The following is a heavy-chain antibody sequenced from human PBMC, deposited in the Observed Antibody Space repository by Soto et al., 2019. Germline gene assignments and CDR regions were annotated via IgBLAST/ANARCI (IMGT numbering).Heavy chain of an antibody. D-gene: IGHD3-22*01. V-gene: IGHV1-18*04. J-gene: IGHJ3*01. CDR3: GGSNSGDYYSSL. Sequence: SVKVCCNASGDTFTGCGISWVRQAPGQGLESMRWITAYKGNTNYAQKLQGRVTMTRDTSTSTAYMELGSLRSDDTAVYYCGGSNSGDYYSSLWGQGTMVTVS. CDR1: GDTFTGCG. CDR2: ITAYKGNT.